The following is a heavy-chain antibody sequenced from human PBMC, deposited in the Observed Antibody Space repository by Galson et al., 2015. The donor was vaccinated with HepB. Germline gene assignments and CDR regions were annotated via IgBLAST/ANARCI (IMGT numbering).Heavy chain of an antibody. J-gene: IGHJ4*02. D-gene: IGHD2-2*01. V-gene: IGHV3-7*03. CDR3: ARGNHLRYCSSTSCSFRIDY. Sequence: SLRLSCAASGFTFSSYWMSWVRQAPGKGLEWVANIKQDGSEKYYVDSVKGRFTISRDNAKNSLYLQMNSLRAEDTAVYYCARGNHLRYCSSTSCSFRIDYWGQGTLVTVSS. CDR2: IKQDGSEK. CDR1: GFTFSSYW.